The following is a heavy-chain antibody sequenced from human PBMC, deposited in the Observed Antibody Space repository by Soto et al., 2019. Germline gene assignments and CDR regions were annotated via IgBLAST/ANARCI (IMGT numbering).Heavy chain of an antibody. CDR2: IQYDGSKE. CDR3: ARDRTYYGSGAVGMDV. V-gene: IGHV3-33*07. J-gene: IGHJ6*02. Sequence: RLSCAASGFTFRSYGMSWVRQTPGKGLEWLAIIQYDGSKEYYADSVKGRFSISRDNSKNTLDLQMNSLRAEDSAVYYCARDRTYYGSGAVGMDVWGQGTTVTVSS. D-gene: IGHD3-10*01. CDR1: GFTFRSYG.